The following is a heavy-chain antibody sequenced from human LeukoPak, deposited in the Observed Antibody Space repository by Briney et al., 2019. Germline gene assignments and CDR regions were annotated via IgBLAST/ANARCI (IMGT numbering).Heavy chain of an antibody. J-gene: IGHJ4*02. D-gene: IGHD2-2*01. Sequence: ASVKVSCKASGYTFTSYYMHWVRQAPAQGLEWMGIINPSGGSTSYAQKFQGRVTMTRDASTSTVYMELSSLRSEDTAVYYCARTYCSSTSCSSFDYWGQGTLVTVSS. CDR2: INPSGGST. V-gene: IGHV1-46*03. CDR3: ARTYCSSTSCSSFDY. CDR1: GYTFTSYY.